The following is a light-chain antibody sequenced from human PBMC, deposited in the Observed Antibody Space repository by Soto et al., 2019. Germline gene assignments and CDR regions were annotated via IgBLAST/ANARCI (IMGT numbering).Light chain of an antibody. CDR1: QSVSSN. Sequence: EIVMTQSPATLSVSPGERATLSCRASQSVSSNLAWYQQKPCQAPRLLIYGASTRATGIPARFSGSGSGTEFTLTISSLQSEDFAVYYCQQYNNWNTFGQGTKLEIK. V-gene: IGKV3-15*01. CDR2: GAS. CDR3: QQYNNWNT. J-gene: IGKJ2*01.